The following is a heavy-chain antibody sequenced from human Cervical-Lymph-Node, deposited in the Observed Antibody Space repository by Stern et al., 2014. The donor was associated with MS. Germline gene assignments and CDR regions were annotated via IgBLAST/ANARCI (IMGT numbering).Heavy chain of an antibody. CDR2: ISYDGSSR. J-gene: IGHJ4*02. Sequence: QVQLVQSGGGVVQPGRSLRLSCAASGFTFSNSGMHWVRQAPGRGLEWVALISYDGSSRIYADSVKGLFTISRDTSKNTLYLQMNSLRADDTAVYYCAKAPVVYSAPLDYWGQGTLVTVSS. D-gene: IGHD4-23*01. CDR3: AKAPVVYSAPLDY. CDR1: GFTFSNSG. V-gene: IGHV3-30*18.